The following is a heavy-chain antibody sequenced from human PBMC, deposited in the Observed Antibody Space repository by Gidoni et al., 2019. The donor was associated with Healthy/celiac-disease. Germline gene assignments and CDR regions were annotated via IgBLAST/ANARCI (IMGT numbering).Heavy chain of an antibody. D-gene: IGHD4-17*01. CDR3: ASGSTVVTSLFDY. CDR1: GFTFSRYW. J-gene: IGHJ4*02. V-gene: IGHV3-74*01. CDR2: INSDGSST. Sequence: EVQLVESGGGLVQPGGSLRLSCAASGFTFSRYWMHWVRQAPGKGLVWGSRINSDGSSTSYSDSVKGRFTISRDNAKNTLYLQMNSLRAEDTAVYYCASGSTVVTSLFDYWGQGTLVTVSS.